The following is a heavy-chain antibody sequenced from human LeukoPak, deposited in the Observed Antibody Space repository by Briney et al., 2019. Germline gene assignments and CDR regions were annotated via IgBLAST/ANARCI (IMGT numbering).Heavy chain of an antibody. J-gene: IGHJ4*02. CDR3: AREIVGTTVEY. CDR1: GFTFGDYY. CDR2: IKQDGSEK. V-gene: IGHV3-7*03. Sequence: GGSLRLSCAASGFTFGDYYMSWVRQAPGKGLEWVANIKQDGSEKYYVDSVRGRFTISRDNAKNSLYLQMNSLRAEDTAVYYCAREIVGTTVEYWGQGTLVTVSS. D-gene: IGHD1-26*01.